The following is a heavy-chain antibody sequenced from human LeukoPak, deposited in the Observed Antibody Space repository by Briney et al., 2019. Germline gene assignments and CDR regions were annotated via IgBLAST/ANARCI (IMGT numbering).Heavy chain of an antibody. CDR3: ARVYRDDFWSGFSTHFAY. D-gene: IGHD3-3*01. J-gene: IGHJ4*02. Sequence: SETLSLTCTVSGGSISNYYWSWIRQPPGKGLEWIGYINYSGSANYNPALKSRVTMSVDTSKNQFSLKLTSVTAADTAVYYCARVYRDDFWSGFSTHFAYWGQRTLVIVSS. CDR2: INYSGSA. V-gene: IGHV4-59*01. CDR1: GGSISNYY.